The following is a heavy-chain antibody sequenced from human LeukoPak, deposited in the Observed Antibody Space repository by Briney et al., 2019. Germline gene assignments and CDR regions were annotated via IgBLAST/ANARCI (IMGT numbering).Heavy chain of an antibody. CDR1: GYSLTELS. CDR3: MSAFYMDV. V-gene: IGHV1-24*01. J-gene: IGHJ6*03. D-gene: IGHD5/OR15-5a*01. Sequence: GASVKVSCKVSGYSLTELSINWVRQPPGEGLEWMGGFHPEGGETIHAQKFQGRVTMTADTPTDTAYMELSSLTSDDTAVYYCMSAFYMDVWGEGTTVTVSS. CDR2: FHPEGGET.